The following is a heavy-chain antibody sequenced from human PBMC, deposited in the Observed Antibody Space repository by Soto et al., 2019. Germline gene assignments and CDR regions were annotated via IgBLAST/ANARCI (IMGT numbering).Heavy chain of an antibody. V-gene: IGHV4-31*03. D-gene: IGHD6-13*01. CDR2: IYYSGST. J-gene: IGHJ4*02. Sequence: SETLSLTCTVSGGSISSGGYYWSWIRQHPGKGLEWIGYIYYSGSTYYNPSLKSRVTISVDTSKNQFSLKLTSVTAADTAVYYCARDLRRISSSWYGNYYFDYWGQGTLVTVSS. CDR3: ARDLRRISSSWYGNYYFDY. CDR1: GGSISSGGYY.